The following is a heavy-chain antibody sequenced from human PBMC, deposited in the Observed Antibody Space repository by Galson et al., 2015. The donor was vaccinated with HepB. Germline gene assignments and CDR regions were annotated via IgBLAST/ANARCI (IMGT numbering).Heavy chain of an antibody. Sequence: QSGAEVKKPGESLKISCKGSGYSFTSYWIGWVRQMPGKGLEWMGIIYPGDSDTRYSPSFQGQVTISADKSISTAYLQWSSLKASDTAMYYCAIVTPYSGGYHPMRGYYFDYWGQGTLVTVSS. D-gene: IGHD1-26*01. CDR2: IYPGDSDT. V-gene: IGHV5-51*01. J-gene: IGHJ4*02. CDR3: AIVTPYSGGYHPMRGYYFDY. CDR1: GYSFTSYW.